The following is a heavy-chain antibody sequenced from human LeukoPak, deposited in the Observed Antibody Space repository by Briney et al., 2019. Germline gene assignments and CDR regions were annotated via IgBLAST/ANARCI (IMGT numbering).Heavy chain of an antibody. Sequence: PSETLSLTSTVSGGAITSYYWSWLRQPARKGLEWNRRIHTSGSIHYNPCHKRRLTMSVDRSKNQFSLKRSSLTAGDTAVYYCARYPDYWGQGTLHSVSS. CDR2: IHTSGSI. V-gene: IGHV4-4*07. J-gene: IGHJ1*01. D-gene: IGHD1-14*01. CDR3: ARYPDY. CDR1: GGAITSYY.